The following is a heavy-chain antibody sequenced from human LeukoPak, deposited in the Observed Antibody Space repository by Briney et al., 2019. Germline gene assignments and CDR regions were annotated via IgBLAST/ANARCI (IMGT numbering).Heavy chain of an antibody. CDR3: ATEAAGRQSLNAFDI. CDR1: EYSFTTYW. CDR2: IYPGDSDS. D-gene: IGHD6-13*01. V-gene: IGHV5-51*01. Sequence: GESLKISCKGSEYSFTTYWIGWVRQMPGKGLEWMGIIYPGDSDSRYSPSFQGQVTISADKSISTAYLQWSSLQASGTDMYYCATEAAGRQSLNAFDIWGQGTMVTVSS. J-gene: IGHJ3*02.